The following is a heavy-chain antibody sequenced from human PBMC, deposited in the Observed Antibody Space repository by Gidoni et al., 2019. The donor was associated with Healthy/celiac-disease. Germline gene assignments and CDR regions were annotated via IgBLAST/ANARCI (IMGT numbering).Heavy chain of an antibody. Sequence: QVQLVGSGGGVVQPGRSLRLSCAASGFTFSTYGMDGVRQAPGKGLAWVALISYDGSNKYYADSVKGRFTISRDNSKNTLYLQMNSLRAEDTAVYYCARGAYFDYWGQGTLVTVSS. CDR3: ARGAYFDY. CDR1: GFTFSTYG. V-gene: IGHV3-30*19. J-gene: IGHJ4*02. CDR2: ISYDGSNK.